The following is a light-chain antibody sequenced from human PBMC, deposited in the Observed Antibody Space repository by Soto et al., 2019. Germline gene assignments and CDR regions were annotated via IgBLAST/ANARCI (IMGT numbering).Light chain of an antibody. CDR3: QTWSTDTRV. CDR1: SGHNSYA. J-gene: IGLJ3*02. Sequence: QLVLTQPPSASASLGASVKLTCTLSSGHNSYAIAWHQQQPEKGPRYLMKLNSDGSHSQGDVIPDRFSGSSSRAERYLTISSHQSEEADYYYSQTWSTDTRVFGGGTKLTVL. CDR2: LNSDGSH. V-gene: IGLV4-69*01.